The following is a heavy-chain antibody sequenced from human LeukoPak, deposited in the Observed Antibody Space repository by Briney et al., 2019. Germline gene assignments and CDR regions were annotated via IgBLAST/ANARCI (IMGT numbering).Heavy chain of an antibody. CDR3: AAIRIGY. CDR2: IEQDGREK. V-gene: IGHV3-7*02. J-gene: IGHJ4*02. CDR1: GFTFSTYW. D-gene: IGHD2-2*01. Sequence: GGSLRLSCAASGFTFSTYWMNWVRQARGKGLEWVANIEQDGREKYYLDSVKGRFTISRDNAKNSLYLQMNSLTAEDTAVYYCAAIRIGYWGQGALVTVSS.